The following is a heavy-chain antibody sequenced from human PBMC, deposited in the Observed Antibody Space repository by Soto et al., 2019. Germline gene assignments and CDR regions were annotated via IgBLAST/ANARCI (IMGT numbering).Heavy chain of an antibody. CDR2: ISSSGSTI. CDR1: GFTFSAYY. V-gene: IGHV3-11*01. J-gene: IGHJ4*02. Sequence: QVQMVESGGGLVKPGGSLRLSCAASGFTFSAYYMSWIRQAPGKGLEWVSYISSSGSTIYYADSVKGPFTISRDNAKNSVYLQMNSLRAEDTAVYYCARSHLYYDSSGYPDYWGQGTLVTVSS. CDR3: ARSHLYYDSSGYPDY. D-gene: IGHD3-22*01.